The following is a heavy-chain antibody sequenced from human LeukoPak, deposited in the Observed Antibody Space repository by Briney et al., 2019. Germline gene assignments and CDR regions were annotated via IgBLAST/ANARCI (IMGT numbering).Heavy chain of an antibody. CDR1: GYSISSGYY. CDR2: ISHTGTT. D-gene: IGHD5-12*01. V-gene: IGHV4-38-2*02. CDR3: ARGGPWDYFDY. J-gene: IGHJ4*02. Sequence: SETLSLTCTVSGYSISSGYYWGWSRQPPGQGLEWIGFISHTGTTYYNPSLKSRVTISVDTSKNQFSLKVTSVTASDTAVYYCARGGPWDYFDYWGQGTLVTVSS.